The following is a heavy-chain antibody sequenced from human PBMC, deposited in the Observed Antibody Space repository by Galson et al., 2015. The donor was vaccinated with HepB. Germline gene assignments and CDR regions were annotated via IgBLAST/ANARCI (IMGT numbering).Heavy chain of an antibody. CDR3: ARLEFDSSGDYRLYFDY. Sequence: SLRLSCAASGFTFNSYRMSWVRQAPGKGLEWVSNINQDGSEIYYVDSVKGRFTISRDNAKNSLYLQMNSLRAEDTAIYYCARLEFDSSGDYRLYFDYWGQGTLVTVSS. V-gene: IGHV3-7*01. CDR2: INQDGSEI. D-gene: IGHD3-22*01. J-gene: IGHJ4*02. CDR1: GFTFNSYR.